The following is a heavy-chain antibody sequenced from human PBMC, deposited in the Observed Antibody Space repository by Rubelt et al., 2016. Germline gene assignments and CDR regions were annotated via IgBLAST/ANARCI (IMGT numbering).Heavy chain of an antibody. CDR3: AREQQLVGGWFDP. J-gene: IGHJ5*02. CDR1: GGTFSSYA. D-gene: IGHD6-13*01. CDR2: IIPIFGTA. V-gene: IGHV1-69*01. Sequence: QVQLVQSGAEVKKPGSSVKVSCKASGGTFSSYAISWVRQAPGQGLEWMGGIIPIFGTANYEQKFQGRVTITADESTSPAYMELSSLRSEDTAMYYWAREQQLVGGWFDPWGQGTLVTVSS.